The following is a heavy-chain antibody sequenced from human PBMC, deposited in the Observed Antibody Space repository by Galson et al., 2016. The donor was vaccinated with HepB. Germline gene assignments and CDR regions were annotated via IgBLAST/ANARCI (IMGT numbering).Heavy chain of an antibody. CDR3: ARSRVLMVSAPDYALDV. D-gene: IGHD2-8*02. Sequence: SLRLSCAASGFTFDDYAMHWVRQPPGKGLEWVSGINWNSGDIGYADSVKGRFTISRDNAKNSLYLQMNSLRADDTAVYYCARSRVLMVSAPDYALDVWGRGTTVTVSS. J-gene: IGHJ6*02. V-gene: IGHV3-9*01. CDR1: GFTFDDYA. CDR2: INWNSGDI.